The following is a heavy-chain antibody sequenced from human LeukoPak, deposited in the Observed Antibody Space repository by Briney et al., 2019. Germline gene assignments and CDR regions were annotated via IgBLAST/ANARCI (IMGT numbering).Heavy chain of an antibody. CDR2: VDPKSGKT. Sequence: ASVKVSCEASGYTITAYYIHWVRQAPGQGLEWMGWVDPKSGKTNYAQKFQGRATMTRDTSINTAYMELSRLTSDDTAVYYCARDIRGPLDYWGQGTRVTVSS. CDR3: ARDIRGPLDY. J-gene: IGHJ4*01. V-gene: IGHV1-2*02. CDR1: GYTITAYY.